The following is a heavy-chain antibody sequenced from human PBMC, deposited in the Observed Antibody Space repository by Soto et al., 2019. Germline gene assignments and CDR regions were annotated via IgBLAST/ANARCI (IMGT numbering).Heavy chain of an antibody. J-gene: IGHJ4*02. CDR1: GYTFTTYY. CDR3: ARDPYCGGGSCYTYLFDY. D-gene: IGHD2-15*01. Sequence: QVQLVQSGAEVKRPGASVKVSCKTSGYTFTTYYMHWVRQAPGQGLEWMGVINPRGGSTSYAQKFQGRVTMTRDTSTNTVYMEVSGVRSEDTAVYYCARDPYCGGGSCYTYLFDYWGQGTLVTVSS. V-gene: IGHV1-46*01. CDR2: INPRGGST.